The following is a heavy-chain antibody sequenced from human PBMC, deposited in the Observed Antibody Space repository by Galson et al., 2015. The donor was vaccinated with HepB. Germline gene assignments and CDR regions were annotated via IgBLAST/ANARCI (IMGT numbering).Heavy chain of an antibody. V-gene: IGHV3-66*01. CDR3: ARAAHSYSSHGS. Sequence: SLRLSCAASGFSITTNYMNWVRQAPGKGLGWVSVLYPTGSAKIADSVKSRFTISRDNTKNTLYLQMSNLRADDTAVYYCARAAHSYSSHGSWGQGTLVTVSS. D-gene: IGHD6-13*01. J-gene: IGHJ1*01. CDR2: LYPTGSA. CDR1: GFSITTNY.